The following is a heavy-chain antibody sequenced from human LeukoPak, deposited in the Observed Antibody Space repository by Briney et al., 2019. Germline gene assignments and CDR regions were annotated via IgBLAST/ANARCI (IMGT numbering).Heavy chain of an antibody. V-gene: IGHV3-21*01. CDR1: GFPFTTYA. D-gene: IGHD3-22*01. Sequence: GGSLRLSCAASGFPFTTYAMNWVRQAPGKGLEWVSSLSSSSSYVYYADSVKGRFTISRDNAKNSLYLQMNSLRAEDTAVYYCARDPCSGYYCGSLFYGMDVWGQGTTVTVSS. J-gene: IGHJ6*02. CDR3: ARDPCSGYYCGSLFYGMDV. CDR2: LSSSSSYV.